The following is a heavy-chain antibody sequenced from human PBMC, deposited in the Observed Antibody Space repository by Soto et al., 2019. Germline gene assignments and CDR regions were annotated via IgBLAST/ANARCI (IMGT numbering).Heavy chain of an antibody. V-gene: IGHV3-23*01. Sequence: PGGSLRLSCAVSGFSFSTSSMTWVRQAPGKGLEWVSAITGRGDTTYYADSVRGRFTISRDNSKNTLFLQMNSLRAEDTAVYYCATIQGYLDYWGQGTLVTVSS. CDR2: ITGRGDTT. CDR1: GFSFSTSS. J-gene: IGHJ4*02. CDR3: ATIQGYLDY.